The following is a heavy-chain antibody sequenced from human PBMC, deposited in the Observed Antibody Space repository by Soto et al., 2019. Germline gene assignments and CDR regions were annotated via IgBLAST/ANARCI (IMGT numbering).Heavy chain of an antibody. Sequence: GGSLRLSCAASGFTFRSYSMNWVRQAPGEGLEWVSYISSSSSTIYYADSVKGRFTISRDNAKNSLYLQMNSLRAEDTAVYYCARGSYYYGSGSHYYYMDVWGKGTTVTVSS. CDR1: GFTFRSYS. CDR3: ARGSYYYGSGSHYYYMDV. D-gene: IGHD3-10*01. J-gene: IGHJ6*03. CDR2: ISSSSSTI. V-gene: IGHV3-48*01.